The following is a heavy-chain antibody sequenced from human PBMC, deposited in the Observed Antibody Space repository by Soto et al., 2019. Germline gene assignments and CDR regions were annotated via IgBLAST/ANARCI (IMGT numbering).Heavy chain of an antibody. Sequence: PSETLSLTCTVSGGSISSGDYYWSWIRHPPGKGLEWIGYIYYSGSTYYNPSLKIRVTISVDTSKNQFSLKLSSVPAADTAVYYCARANGYYDSSGYYHNWCDPWGQGTLVTVSS. CDR2: IYYSGST. D-gene: IGHD3-22*01. CDR1: GGSISSGDYY. V-gene: IGHV4-30-4*01. J-gene: IGHJ5*02. CDR3: ARANGYYDSSGYYHNWCDP.